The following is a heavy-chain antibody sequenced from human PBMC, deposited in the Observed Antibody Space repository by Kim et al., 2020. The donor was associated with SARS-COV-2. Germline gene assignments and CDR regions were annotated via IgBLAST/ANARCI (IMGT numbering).Heavy chain of an antibody. D-gene: IGHD3-10*01. J-gene: IGHJ4*02. V-gene: IGHV3-30*04. CDR2: ISYDGSNK. CDR1: GFTFSSYA. Sequence: GGSLRLSCAASGFTFSSYAMHWVRQAPGKGLEWVAVISYDGSNKYYADSVKGRFTISRDNSKNTLYLQMNSLRAEDTAVYYCARGGHYYGSGSPFFDYWGQGTLVTVSS. CDR3: ARGGHYYGSGSPFFDY.